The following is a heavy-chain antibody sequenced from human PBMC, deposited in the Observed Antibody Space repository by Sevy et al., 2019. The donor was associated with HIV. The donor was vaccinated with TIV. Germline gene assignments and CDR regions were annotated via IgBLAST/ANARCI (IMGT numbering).Heavy chain of an antibody. CDR2: IYHSGST. D-gene: IGHD2-15*01. CDR3: ARASGGDRLDYYDMEV. Sequence: SETLSLTCAVSNYSISSGYYWGWIRQSPGKGLEWIGNIYHSGSTYYNPSLKSRVTISVDASKNYFSLRLTSVTAADTAVYYCARASGGDRLDYYDMEVWGQGTTVTLSS. CDR1: NYSISSGYY. V-gene: IGHV4-38-2*01. J-gene: IGHJ6*02.